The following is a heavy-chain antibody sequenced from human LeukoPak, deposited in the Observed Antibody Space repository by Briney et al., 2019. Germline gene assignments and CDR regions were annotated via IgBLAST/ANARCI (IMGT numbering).Heavy chain of an antibody. Sequence: PGGSLRLSCAASGFTFSSYAMHWVRQAPGKGLEWVAVISYDGSNKYYADSVKGRFTISRDNSKNTLYLQMNSLRAEDTAVYYCARDRGVAATSGFDYWGQGTLVTVSS. V-gene: IGHV3-30-3*01. D-gene: IGHD2-15*01. J-gene: IGHJ4*02. CDR2: ISYDGSNK. CDR3: ARDRGVAATSGFDY. CDR1: GFTFSSYA.